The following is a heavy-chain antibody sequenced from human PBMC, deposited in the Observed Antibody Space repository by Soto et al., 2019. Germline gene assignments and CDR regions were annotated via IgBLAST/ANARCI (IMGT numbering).Heavy chain of an antibody. V-gene: IGHV3-23*01. Sequence: EGSLRLSCAASGFTFSSYAMSWVRQAPGKGLEWVSAISGSGGSTYYADSVKGRFTISRDNSKNTLYLQMNSLRXXDXXVXYCAXXPDCSSTSCYEGNWFDPWGQGTLVTVSS. CDR1: GFTFSSYA. D-gene: IGHD2-2*01. CDR2: ISGSGGST. J-gene: IGHJ5*02. CDR3: AXXPDCSSTSCYEGNWFDP.